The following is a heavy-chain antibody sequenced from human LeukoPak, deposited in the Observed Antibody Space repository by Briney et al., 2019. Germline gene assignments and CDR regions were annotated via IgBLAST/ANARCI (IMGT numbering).Heavy chain of an antibody. CDR2: IYYSGST. CDR3: AKDQDIVVVPAAPPYDY. V-gene: IGHV4-59*01. J-gene: IGHJ4*02. D-gene: IGHD2-2*01. CDR1: GGSISSYY. Sequence: SETLSLTCTVSGGSISSYYWSWIRQPPGKGLEWIGYIYYSGSTNYNPSLKSRVTISVDTSKNQFSLKLSSVTAADTAVYYCAKDQDIVVVPAAPPYDYWGQGTLVTVSS.